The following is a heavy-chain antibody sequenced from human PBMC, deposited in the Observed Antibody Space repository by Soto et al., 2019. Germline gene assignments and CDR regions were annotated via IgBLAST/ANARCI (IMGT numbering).Heavy chain of an antibody. CDR2: INHVGGT. CDR3: ARPFIVGSTTLGY. CDR1: GGFLSESY. J-gene: IGHJ4*02. D-gene: IGHD1-26*01. Sequence: SETLSLTCAVYGGFLSESYWTWIRQPPGKGLEWIGEINHVGGTNYNPSLKSRVTMSVDTSQNQFSLRLISVTAEDTAIYFCARPFIVGSTTLGYWGQGTLVTVSS. V-gene: IGHV4-34*01.